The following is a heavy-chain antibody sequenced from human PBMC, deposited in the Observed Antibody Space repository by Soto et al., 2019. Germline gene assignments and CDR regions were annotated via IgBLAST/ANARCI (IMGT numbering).Heavy chain of an antibody. D-gene: IGHD2-21*02. CDR1: GSSIIGYY. V-gene: IGHV4-59*01. CDR3: ARDLWGYCGTDCYPLDV. J-gene: IGHJ6*02. Sequence: SEPLSLTCTVSGSSIIGYYWSWIRQPPGKGLEWIGYMYNTGSTVYNPSFKSRVTISVDTSKNQFSLKLNSVTAADTAVYYCARDLWGYCGTDCYPLDVWGQGTTVT. CDR2: MYNTGST.